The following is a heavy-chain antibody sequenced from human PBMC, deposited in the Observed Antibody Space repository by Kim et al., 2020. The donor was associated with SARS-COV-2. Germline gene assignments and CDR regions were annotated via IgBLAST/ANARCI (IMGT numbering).Heavy chain of an antibody. Sequence: SETLSLTCTVSGGSISSGSYYWSWIRQPAGKGLEWIGRIYTSGSTNYNPSLKSRVTISVDTSKNQFSLKLSSVTAADTAVYYCARGPSGGWYYFDYWGQGTLVTVSS. CDR1: GGSISSGSYY. D-gene: IGHD6-19*01. V-gene: IGHV4-61*02. J-gene: IGHJ4*02. CDR3: ARGPSGGWYYFDY. CDR2: IYTSGST.